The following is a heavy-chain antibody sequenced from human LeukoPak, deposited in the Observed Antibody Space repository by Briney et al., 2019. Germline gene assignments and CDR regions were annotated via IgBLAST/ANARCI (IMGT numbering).Heavy chain of an antibody. Sequence: PSETLSLTCTVSGGSINSGGDYWRWIRQHPGKGLEWLGYIYYRGNTHYNSPLKSRVTISVDTSKNQFSLKLNSVTAADSAVYYCAREDHDYFAMDVWGQGTTVTVSS. V-gene: IGHV4-31*03. J-gene: IGHJ6*02. CDR3: AREDHDYFAMDV. CDR1: GGSINSGGDY. CDR2: IYYRGNT.